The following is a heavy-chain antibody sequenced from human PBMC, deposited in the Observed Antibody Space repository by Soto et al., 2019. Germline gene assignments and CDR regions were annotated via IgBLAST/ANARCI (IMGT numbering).Heavy chain of an antibody. Sequence: SLRLSWAASGCKFSGFAMTWVRQAPGKGLEWVSSISGSGDNRYYADSVKGRFTISRDNSKNTLYLHMNSLRTEDTAVYYCAGRDGRWFTYCFDDWGQGNMVTVYS. CDR1: GCKFSGFA. J-gene: IGHJ4*02. CDR2: ISGSGDNR. V-gene: IGHV3-23*01. CDR3: AGRDGRWFTYCFDD. D-gene: IGHD2-15*01.